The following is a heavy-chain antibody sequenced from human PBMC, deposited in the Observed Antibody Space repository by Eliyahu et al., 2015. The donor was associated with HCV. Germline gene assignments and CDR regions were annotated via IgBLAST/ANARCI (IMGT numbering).Heavy chain of an antibody. CDR3: ARGTYDILTGFYPDFDY. D-gene: IGHD3-9*01. J-gene: IGHJ4*02. Sequence: EVQLVXSGGGLVKPGGSLXLSCSASGXPFXXYXMNWVRQAPGKGLGWVSSISSSSNYIYYADSVKGRFTISRDSAKDSLYLQMNSLRAEDTAVYFCARGTYDILTGFYPDFDYWGQGTLVTVSS. CDR1: GXPFXXYX. CDR2: ISSSSNYI. V-gene: IGHV3-21*02.